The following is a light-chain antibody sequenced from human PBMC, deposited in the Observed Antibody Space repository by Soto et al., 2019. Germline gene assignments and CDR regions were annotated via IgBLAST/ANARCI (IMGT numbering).Light chain of an antibody. J-gene: IGKJ4*01. CDR3: QQRSDWPL. CDR2: DAS. V-gene: IGKV3-11*01. Sequence: ETVLTQSPANLSLSPGERATLSCRASQTIGTSLAWYQHKPGQAPRLLIYDASNRATGIPARFSGSGSGTYFPLTITSLDPEVFAVYYCQQRSDWPLFGGGTKVEIE. CDR1: QTIGTS.